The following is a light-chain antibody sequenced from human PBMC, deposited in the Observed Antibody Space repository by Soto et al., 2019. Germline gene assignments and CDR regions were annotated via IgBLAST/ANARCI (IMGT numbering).Light chain of an antibody. CDR3: QHRSNWLA. Sequence: EIVLTQSPATLSLSPGERATLSCRASQSVSSYLAWYQQKPGHAPRLLIYDASNRATGIPARFSGSGSGTDFTLTITSLELEDFAVYYCQHRSNWLAFGGGTKVEIK. J-gene: IGKJ4*01. V-gene: IGKV3-11*01. CDR1: QSVSSY. CDR2: DAS.